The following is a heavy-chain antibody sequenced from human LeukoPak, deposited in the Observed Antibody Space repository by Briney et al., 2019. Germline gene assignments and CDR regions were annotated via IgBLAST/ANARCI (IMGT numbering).Heavy chain of an antibody. V-gene: IGHV3-33*01. D-gene: IGHD1-26*01. CDR3: ARDLVGAIAHGFDY. J-gene: IGHJ4*02. CDR2: IWYDGSDK. CDR1: GFTFSKYG. Sequence: GRSRRLSCAASGFTFSKYGMHWVRQAPGKGLEWVAVIWYDGSDKYYADSVKGRFTISRDISKNTLYLQMNSLRAEGTAVYYCARDLVGAIAHGFDYWGQGTLVTVSS.